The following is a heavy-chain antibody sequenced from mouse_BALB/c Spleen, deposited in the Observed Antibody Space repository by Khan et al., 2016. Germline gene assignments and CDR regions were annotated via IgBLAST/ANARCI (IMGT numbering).Heavy chain of an antibody. CDR2: INPSTGYS. CDR1: GYTFTRYT. CDR3: ARGGYVMDN. J-gene: IGHJ4*01. Sequence: QVQLQQSGVELARPGASVKMSCKASGYTFTRYTMHWVKQRPGRGLEWIGYINPSTGYSNYNQKFKDKATLTADKSSSTAYMQLSSLTSEDSAVYYCARGGYVMDNWGQGTSVTVSS. V-gene: IGHV1-4*01.